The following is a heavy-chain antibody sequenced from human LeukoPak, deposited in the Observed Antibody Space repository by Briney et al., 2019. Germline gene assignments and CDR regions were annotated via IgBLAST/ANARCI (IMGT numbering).Heavy chain of an antibody. CDR2: IYTSGST. J-gene: IGHJ4*02. Sequence: SETLSLTCTVSGGSISSYYWSWIRQPAGKGLEWIGRIYTSGSTNYNPSLKSRVTMSVDTSKNQFSLKLSSVTAADTAVYYCARDARDTSGGYPYFNYWGQGTLVTVSS. D-gene: IGHD1-26*01. CDR1: GGSISSYY. CDR3: ARDARDTSGGYPYFNY. V-gene: IGHV4-4*07.